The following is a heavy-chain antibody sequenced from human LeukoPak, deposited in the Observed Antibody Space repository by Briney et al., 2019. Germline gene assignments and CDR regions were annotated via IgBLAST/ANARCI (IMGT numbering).Heavy chain of an antibody. D-gene: IGHD6-19*01. CDR2: IYDSGST. CDR3: ATHRIAVAVGGWFDP. CDR1: GGSIRSYH. J-gene: IGHJ5*02. Sequence: SETLSLTCTVSGGSIRSYHWSWIRQPPGKRLEWIGYIYDSGSTNYNPSLKSRVIISVHTSKNQFSLKLSSVTAADTAVYYCATHRIAVAVGGWFDPWGQGTLVIVSS. V-gene: IGHV4-59*12.